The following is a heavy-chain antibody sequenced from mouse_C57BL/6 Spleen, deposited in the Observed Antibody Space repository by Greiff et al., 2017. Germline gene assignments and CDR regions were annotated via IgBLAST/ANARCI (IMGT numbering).Heavy chain of an antibody. Sequence: DVKLVESGGGLVKPGGSLKLSCAASGFTFSSYAMSWVRQTPEKRLEWVATISDGGSYTYYPDNVKGRFTISRDNAKNNLYLQMSHLKSEDTAMYYCARETSDPTGGYFDVWGTGTTVTVSS. CDR2: ISDGGSYT. CDR3: ARETSDPTGGYFDV. CDR1: GFTFSSYA. J-gene: IGHJ1*03. V-gene: IGHV5-4*01.